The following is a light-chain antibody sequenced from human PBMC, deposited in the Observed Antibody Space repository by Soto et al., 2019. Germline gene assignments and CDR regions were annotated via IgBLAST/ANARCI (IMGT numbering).Light chain of an antibody. J-gene: IGKJ5*01. V-gene: IGKV1-9*01. CDR2: AAS. Sequence: DIQLTQSPSFLSASVGDRVTITCRASQGINSYFAWYQQKPGKAPKLLIFAASTLQSGVPSRFSGSGSGTAFTLTTSSRQPEDFAASYCQQLNSYHPTFGQGTRLEIK. CDR3: QQLNSYHPT. CDR1: QGINSY.